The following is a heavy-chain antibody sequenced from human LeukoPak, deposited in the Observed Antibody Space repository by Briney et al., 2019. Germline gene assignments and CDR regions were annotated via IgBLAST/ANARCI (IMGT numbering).Heavy chain of an antibody. V-gene: IGHV4-34*01. D-gene: IGHD1-26*01. Sequence: SETLSLTCAVYGGSFSGYYWSWIRQPPGKGLEWIGEINHSGSTNYSPSLKSRVTISVDTSKNQFSLKLSSVTAADTAVYYCARVSGKGVDVWGQGTTVTVSS. CDR1: GGSFSGYY. CDR3: ARVSGKGVDV. CDR2: INHSGST. J-gene: IGHJ6*02.